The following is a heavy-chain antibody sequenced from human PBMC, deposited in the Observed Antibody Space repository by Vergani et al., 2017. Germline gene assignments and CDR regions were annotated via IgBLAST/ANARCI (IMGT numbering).Heavy chain of an antibody. D-gene: IGHD6-13*01. CDR2: IYYSGST. CDR3: ARRGISAPIDF. Sequence: QLQLQESGPGLVKPSETLSLTCTVSGGSISSSSYYWGWIRKPPGKGLEWIGSIYYSGSTYYNPSLKSRVTISVDPSKNQFSLKLSSVTAADTAVYYCARRGISAPIDFWGQGTLVTVSS. J-gene: IGHJ4*02. CDR1: GGSISSSSYY. V-gene: IGHV4-39*01.